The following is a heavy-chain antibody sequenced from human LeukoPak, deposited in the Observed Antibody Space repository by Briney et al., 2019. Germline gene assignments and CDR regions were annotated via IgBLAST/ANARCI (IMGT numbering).Heavy chain of an antibody. CDR1: GFTFSSYA. V-gene: IGHV3-23*01. Sequence: PGGSLRLSCAASGFTFSSYAMSWVRQAPGKGLEWVSSVNGDGSTTHYVDSVKGRFTISRDNSKTTLYLQMNSLSAEDTALYYCAKYYYDGDTYSFDYWGQGTLVTVSS. CDR2: VNGDGSTT. CDR3: AKYYYDGDTYSFDY. D-gene: IGHD3-22*01. J-gene: IGHJ4*02.